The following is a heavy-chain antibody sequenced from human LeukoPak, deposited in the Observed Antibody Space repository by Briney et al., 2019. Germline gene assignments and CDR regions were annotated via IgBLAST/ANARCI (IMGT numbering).Heavy chain of an antibody. CDR2: IYHSGST. V-gene: IGHV4-4*02. CDR1: GGSISSSNW. Sequence: SETLSLTCAVSGGSISSSNWWSWVRQPPGKGLEWIGEIYHSGSTNYNPSLKSRVTISVDKSKNQFSLKLSSVTAADTAVYYCARDGTAAAGTLDAFDIWGQGTMVTVSS. CDR3: ARDGTAAAGTLDAFDI. D-gene: IGHD6-13*01. J-gene: IGHJ3*02.